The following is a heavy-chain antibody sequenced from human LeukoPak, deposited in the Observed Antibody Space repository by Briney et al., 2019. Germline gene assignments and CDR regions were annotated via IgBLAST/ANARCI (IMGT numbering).Heavy chain of an antibody. V-gene: IGHV1-69*13. Sequence: ASVKVSCKASGGTFSSYAISWVRQAPGQGLEWMGGIIPIFGTANYAQKFQGRVTITADESTSTAYMELSSLRSEDTAVYYCARDGGSFSYNMDVWGQGTTVTVSS. J-gene: IGHJ6*02. CDR2: IIPIFGTA. CDR1: GGTFSSYA. CDR3: ARDGGSFSYNMDV. D-gene: IGHD1-26*01.